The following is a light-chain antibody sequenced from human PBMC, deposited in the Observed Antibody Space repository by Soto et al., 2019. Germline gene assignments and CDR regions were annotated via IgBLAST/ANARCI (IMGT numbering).Light chain of an antibody. J-gene: IGLJ1*01. CDR2: EVS. V-gene: IGLV2-14*01. Sequence: QSVLTQPASVSGSPGQSITISCTGTSTDVGGYNYVSWYQHHPGKGPKLIIYEVSNRPSGVSDRFSGSKSGNKASLIISNLEAEDEPDYYCGSYTSTDTPFVLGTGTKVTVL. CDR3: GSYTSTDTPFV. CDR1: STDVGGYNY.